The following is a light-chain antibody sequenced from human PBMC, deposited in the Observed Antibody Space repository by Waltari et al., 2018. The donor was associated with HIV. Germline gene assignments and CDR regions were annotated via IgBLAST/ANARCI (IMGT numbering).Light chain of an antibody. CDR3: QQAFSGPFV. V-gene: IGKV1-39*01. CDR2: TAS. Sequence: ASVGDRVTITCRASQSIKLYLNWYQQKPGKAPRLLIFTASSLQSGVPSRFIGSASGTNFTLTISSLQPEDFATYYCQQAFSGPFVFGPGTKVEVK. J-gene: IGKJ3*01. CDR1: QSIKLY.